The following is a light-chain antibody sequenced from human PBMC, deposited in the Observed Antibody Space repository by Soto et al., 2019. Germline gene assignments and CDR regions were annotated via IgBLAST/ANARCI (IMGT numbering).Light chain of an antibody. CDR3: CSYGGTTTWV. CDR1: SSDVGSYNL. CDR2: EVS. Sequence: QSVLTQPASVSGSPGQSITISCTGSSSDVGSYNLVSWYQQHPGKAPKLIIYEVSKRPLGFSNRFSGSKSGHTASLTISGLQAEDEADYYRCSYGGTTTWVFGGGTKLTVL. J-gene: IGLJ3*02. V-gene: IGLV2-23*02.